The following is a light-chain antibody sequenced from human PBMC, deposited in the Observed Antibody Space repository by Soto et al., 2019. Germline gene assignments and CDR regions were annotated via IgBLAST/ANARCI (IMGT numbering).Light chain of an antibody. CDR2: AAS. Sequence: IQMTQSPSSLSASVGDRVTITFLASQSISSYLNWYQQKPGKAPKLLIYAASSLQSGVPSRFSGSGSGTDFTLTISSLQPEDFATYYCRQSYSTLWTFGQGTKVDIK. J-gene: IGKJ1*01. CDR1: QSISSY. CDR3: RQSYSTLWT. V-gene: IGKV1-39*01.